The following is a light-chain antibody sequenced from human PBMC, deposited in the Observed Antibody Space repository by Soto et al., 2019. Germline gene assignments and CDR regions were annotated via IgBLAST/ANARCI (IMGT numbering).Light chain of an antibody. J-gene: IGKJ1*01. V-gene: IGKV1-39*01. Sequence: DIQMTQSPSSLSASVVDRFTITFLSSQSISTYLNWYQQKPGKAPNLLIYTTSNLESGVPSRFSGSGSGTDFTLTINSLQPEDFATYFCQQSYSRPRTFGQGTKVDIK. CDR3: QQSYSRPRT. CDR2: TTS. CDR1: QSISTY.